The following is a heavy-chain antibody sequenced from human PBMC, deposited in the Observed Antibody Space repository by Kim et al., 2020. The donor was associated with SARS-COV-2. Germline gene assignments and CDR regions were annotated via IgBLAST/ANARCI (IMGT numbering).Heavy chain of an antibody. Sequence: QKFQGRVTITADESTSTAYMGLSSLRSEDTAVYYCATRRGSSFFGYWFDPWGQGTLVTVSS. J-gene: IGHJ5*02. V-gene: IGHV1-69*01. CDR3: ATRRGSSFFGYWFDP. D-gene: IGHD1-26*01.